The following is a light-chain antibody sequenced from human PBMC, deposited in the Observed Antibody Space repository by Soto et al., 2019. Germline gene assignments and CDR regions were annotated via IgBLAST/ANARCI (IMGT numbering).Light chain of an antibody. CDR2: KAS. V-gene: IGKV1-5*03. CDR1: HTIGTW. CDR3: HLYNTYSPT. Sequence: DIQLTQSPSTLSASVGDRVIITCRASHTIGTWLAWYQERPGKATKLLIYKASTLERGVPSRFSGSGSGTEFTLSISNLQPEDFATYYCHLYNTYSPTLGQGTKLDI. J-gene: IGKJ2*01.